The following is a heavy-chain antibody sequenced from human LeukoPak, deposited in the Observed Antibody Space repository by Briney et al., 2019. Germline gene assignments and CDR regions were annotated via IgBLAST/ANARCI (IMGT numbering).Heavy chain of an antibody. CDR1: GFSFTSFA. CDR2: MSGSGDTT. Sequence: GGSLRLSCAGSGFSFTSFAMSWVRQAPGRGLEWVSAMSGSGDTTYYADSVKGWFTISRDNSKNTLYLQMNSLRAEDTAVYYCAKVGSSEEDWFDPWGQGTLVTVSS. CDR3: AKVGSSEEDWFDP. D-gene: IGHD6-19*01. V-gene: IGHV3-23*01. J-gene: IGHJ5*02.